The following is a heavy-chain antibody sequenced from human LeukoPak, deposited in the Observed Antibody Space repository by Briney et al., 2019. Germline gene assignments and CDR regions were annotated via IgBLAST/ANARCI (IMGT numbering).Heavy chain of an antibody. D-gene: IGHD6-6*01. CDR3: ARYISSGLDY. CDR2: IYYTGST. V-gene: IGHV4-61*08. Sequence: SETLSLTCTVSGGSISSGGYYWSWIRQHPGKGLEWIGNIYYTGSTNYNPSLKSRVTISVDTSKNQFSLKLSYVNAADTAVYYCARYISSGLDYWGQGTLVTVSS. J-gene: IGHJ4*02. CDR1: GGSISSGGYY.